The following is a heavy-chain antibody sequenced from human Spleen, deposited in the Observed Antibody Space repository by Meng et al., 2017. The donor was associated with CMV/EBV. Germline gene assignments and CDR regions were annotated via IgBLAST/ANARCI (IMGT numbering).Heavy chain of an antibody. CDR1: GFTFSSYS. CDR2: ISSSSTTI. Sequence: GGSLRLSCAASGFTFSSYSMNWVRQAPGKGLEWVSYISSSSTTIYYADSVKGRFTISRDNAKNSLYLQMNSLRAEDTAVYYCATKNSFRHDYWGRGTLVTVSS. CDR3: ATKNSFRHDY. J-gene: IGHJ4*02. V-gene: IGHV3-48*04. D-gene: IGHD1-1*01.